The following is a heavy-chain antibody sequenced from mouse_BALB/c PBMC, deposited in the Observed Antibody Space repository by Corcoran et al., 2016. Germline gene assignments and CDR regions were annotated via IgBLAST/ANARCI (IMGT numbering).Heavy chain of an antibody. Sequence: QVQLQQSRPELVKPGASVKISCKASGYSFTSYYIHWVKQRPGQGLEWIGWIFPGSGNTKYNEKFKGKATLTADTSSSTAYMQLSSLTSEDSAVYFCAKTARATYYFDYWGQGTTLTVSS. D-gene: IGHD3-2*01. CDR3: AKTARATYYFDY. CDR1: GYSFTSYY. CDR2: IFPGSGNT. V-gene: IGHV1-66*01. J-gene: IGHJ2*01.